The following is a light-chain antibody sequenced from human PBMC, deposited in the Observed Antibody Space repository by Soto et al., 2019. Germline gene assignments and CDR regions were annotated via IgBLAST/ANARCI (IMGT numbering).Light chain of an antibody. V-gene: IGLV1-44*01. Sequence: QSVLTQPPSASGTPGQRVTISCSGSSSNIETNTVNWYQQLPRTAPKLLIYKNNQRPSGVPDRFSGSKSGTSASLAISGLQSEDEADYYCAAWDDSLNGPHFVFGTGTK. CDR1: SSNIETNT. CDR2: KNN. CDR3: AAWDDSLNGPHFV. J-gene: IGLJ1*01.